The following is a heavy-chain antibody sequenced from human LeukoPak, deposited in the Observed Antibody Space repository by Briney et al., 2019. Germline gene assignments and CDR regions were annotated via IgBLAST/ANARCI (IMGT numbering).Heavy chain of an antibody. CDR1: GGSISSGGYY. CDR2: IYYSGST. Sequence: PSETLSLTCTVSGGSISSGGYYWSWIRQHPGKGLEWIGYIYYSGSTYYNPSLKSRVTISVDTSKNQFSPKLSSVTAADTAVYYCARVHYDFWSGTGHFDYWGQGTLVTVSS. D-gene: IGHD3-3*01. CDR3: ARVHYDFWSGTGHFDY. V-gene: IGHV4-31*03. J-gene: IGHJ4*02.